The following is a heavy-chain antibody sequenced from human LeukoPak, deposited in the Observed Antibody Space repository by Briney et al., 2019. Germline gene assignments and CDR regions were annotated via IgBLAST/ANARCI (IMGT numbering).Heavy chain of an antibody. CDR3: ARDLMIVPWEGAFDI. Sequence: PGGSLRLSCAASGFTFSSYEMNWVRQAPGKGLEWVSYISSSSSTIYYADSVKGRFTISRDNAKNSLYLQMNSLRAEDTAVYYCARDLMIVPWEGAFDIWGQGTMVTVSS. J-gene: IGHJ3*02. CDR1: GFTFSSYE. V-gene: IGHV3-48*01. D-gene: IGHD3-22*01. CDR2: ISSSSSTI.